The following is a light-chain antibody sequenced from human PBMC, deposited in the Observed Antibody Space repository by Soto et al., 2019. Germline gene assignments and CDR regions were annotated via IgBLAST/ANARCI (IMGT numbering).Light chain of an antibody. J-gene: IGLJ2*01. CDR3: AVWDDNLRGL. CDR1: RSNIGGNA. Sequence: QSVLTQPPSVSGTPGQRVTISCSGSRSNIGGNAVTWYQQVPGTAPKLLIYANDQRPSWISDRFSGSKSSTSASLAISGLQSEDEADYYCAVWDDNLRGLFGGGTKLTVL. V-gene: IGLV1-44*01. CDR2: AND.